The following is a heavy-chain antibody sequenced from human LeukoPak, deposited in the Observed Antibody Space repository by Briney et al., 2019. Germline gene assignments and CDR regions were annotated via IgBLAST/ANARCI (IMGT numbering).Heavy chain of an antibody. V-gene: IGHV3-48*03. CDR3: ARGMLKIF. D-gene: IGHD3-10*02. CDR2: ISRSGSIT. J-gene: IGHJ4*02. Sequence: PGGSLRLSCAASGFAFSTYEMNWVRQAPGKGLEWISYISRSGSITNYADSVKGRFTISRDDDRNSLSLEMSGLRVEDSAVYFCARGMLKIFWGQGTRVAVSS. CDR1: GFAFSTYE.